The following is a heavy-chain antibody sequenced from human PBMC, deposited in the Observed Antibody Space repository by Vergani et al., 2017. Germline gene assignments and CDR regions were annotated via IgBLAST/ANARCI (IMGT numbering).Heavy chain of an antibody. Sequence: VQLLESGGGLVQPGGSLRLSCAASGFTFSSYGMHWVRQAPGKGLEWVAVIWYDGSNKYYADSVKGRFTISRDNSKNTLYLQMNSLRAEDTAVYYCARDSSFVVVTATPDYWGQGTLVTVSS. CDR2: IWYDGSNK. CDR3: ARDSSFVVVTATPDY. J-gene: IGHJ4*02. V-gene: IGHV3-33*01. D-gene: IGHD2-21*02. CDR1: GFTFSSYG.